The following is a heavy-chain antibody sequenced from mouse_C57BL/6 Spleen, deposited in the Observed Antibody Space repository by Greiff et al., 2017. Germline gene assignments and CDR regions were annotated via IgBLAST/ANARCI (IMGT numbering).Heavy chain of an antibody. CDR1: GYTFTSYW. V-gene: IGHV1-59*01. Sequence: QVLLQQPGAELVRPGTSVKLSCKASGYTFTSYWMHWVKQRPGQGLEWIGVIDPSDSYTNYNQKFKGKATLTVDTSSSTTYMQLSSLTSEDSAVYYCARGRYGGYYDWYCDVWGTGTTVTVSS. CDR3: ARGRYGGYYDWYCDV. CDR2: IDPSDSYT. D-gene: IGHD2-3*01. J-gene: IGHJ1*03.